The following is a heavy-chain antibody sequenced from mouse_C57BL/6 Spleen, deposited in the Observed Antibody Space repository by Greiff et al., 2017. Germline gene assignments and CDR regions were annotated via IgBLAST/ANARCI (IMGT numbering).Heavy chain of an antibody. Sequence: EVQRVESGGDLVKPGGSLKLSCAASGFTFSSYGMSWVRQTPDKRLEWVATISSGGSYTYYPDSVKGRVTISRDNAKNTLYLQMSSLKSEDTAMYYCAREGTGTGWYFDVWGTGTTVTVSS. CDR1: GFTFSSYG. CDR2: ISSGGSYT. D-gene: IGHD4-1*01. V-gene: IGHV5-6*01. CDR3: AREGTGTGWYFDV. J-gene: IGHJ1*03.